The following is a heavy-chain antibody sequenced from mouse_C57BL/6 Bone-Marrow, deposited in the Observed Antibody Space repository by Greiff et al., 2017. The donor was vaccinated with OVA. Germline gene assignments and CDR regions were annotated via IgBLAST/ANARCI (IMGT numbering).Heavy chain of an antibody. V-gene: IGHV1-5*01. J-gene: IGHJ2*01. CDR3: TSVCEYGSSGDFDY. D-gene: IGHD1-1*01. CDR2: IYPGNSAT. CDR1: GYTFTSYW. Sequence: VQLQQSGTVLARPGASVKMSCKTSGYTFTSYWMHWVKQRPGQGLEWIGAIYPGNSATSYNPKFKGKATLTAVPSSSTAYMQLSSLTNEDCAVYSCTSVCEYGSSGDFDYWGQGTTVTVSA.